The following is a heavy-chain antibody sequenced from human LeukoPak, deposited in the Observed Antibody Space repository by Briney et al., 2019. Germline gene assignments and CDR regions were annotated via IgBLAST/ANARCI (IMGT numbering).Heavy chain of an antibody. D-gene: IGHD6-13*01. Sequence: SETLSLTCTVSGGSISSGGYYWSWIRQHLGKGLEWIGYIYYSGSTYYNPSLKSRVTISVDTSKNQFSLKLSSVTAADTAVYYCARVERGIAAAGHDYWGQGTLVTVSS. J-gene: IGHJ4*02. V-gene: IGHV4-31*03. CDR3: ARVERGIAAAGHDY. CDR2: IYYSGST. CDR1: GGSISSGGYY.